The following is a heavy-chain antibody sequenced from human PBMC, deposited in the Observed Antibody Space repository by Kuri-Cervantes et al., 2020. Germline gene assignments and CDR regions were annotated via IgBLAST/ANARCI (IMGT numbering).Heavy chain of an antibody. CDR1: GYTFTGYY. J-gene: IGHJ4*02. CDR2: INPNSGGT. D-gene: IGHD6-19*01. CDR3: ARGQKGEQWLPDNYYFDY. V-gene: IGHV1-2*02. Sequence: ASVKVFCKASGYTFTGYYMHWGRQAPGQGLEWMGWINPNSGGTNYAQKFQGRVTMTRDTSISTAYMELSRLRSDDTAVYYCARGQKGEQWLPDNYYFDYWGQGTLVTVSS.